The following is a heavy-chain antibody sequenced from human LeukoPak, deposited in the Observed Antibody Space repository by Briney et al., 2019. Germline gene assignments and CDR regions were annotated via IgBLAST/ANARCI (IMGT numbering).Heavy chain of an antibody. CDR1: GGSLSGYY. CDR2: INHSGST. V-gene: IGHV4-34*01. CDR3: ARAGGAKYNWTPFDY. D-gene: IGHD1-20*01. Sequence: SETLSLTCAVYGGSLSGYYWSWIRQPPGKGLEWIGEINHSGSTNYNPSLKSRVTISVDTSKNQFSLKLSSVTDADTAVYYCARAGGAKYNWTPFDYWGQGTLVTVSS. J-gene: IGHJ4*02.